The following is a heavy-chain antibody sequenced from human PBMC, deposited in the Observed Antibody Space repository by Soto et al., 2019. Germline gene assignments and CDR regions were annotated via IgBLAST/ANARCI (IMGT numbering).Heavy chain of an antibody. V-gene: IGHV3-74*01. D-gene: IGHD3-22*01. Sequence: GGSLRLSCAASQFSFSSYWMHWVRQVPGKGPAWVSRINHDGSKTEYADSVKGRFTISRDNTNNTLYLQMSSLRAEDTAVYYCARDYFEDFWGQGTLVTVSS. CDR3: ARDYFEDF. J-gene: IGHJ4*02. CDR1: QFSFSSYW. CDR2: INHDGSKT.